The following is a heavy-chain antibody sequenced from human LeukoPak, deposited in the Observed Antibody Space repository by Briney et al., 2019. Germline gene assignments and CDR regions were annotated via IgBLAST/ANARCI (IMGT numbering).Heavy chain of an antibody. Sequence: GGSLRLSCAASGFTFSDYYMSWIRQAPGKGLEWVSNISGSGSGGSTYYADSVKGRFTISRDNSRNTLYLQMKSLRAEDTAVYYCAKSGNNRFDYWGQGTLVTVSS. CDR2: ISGSGSGGST. J-gene: IGHJ4*02. CDR3: AKSGNNRFDY. D-gene: IGHD1/OR15-1a*01. CDR1: GFTFSDYY. V-gene: IGHV3-23*01.